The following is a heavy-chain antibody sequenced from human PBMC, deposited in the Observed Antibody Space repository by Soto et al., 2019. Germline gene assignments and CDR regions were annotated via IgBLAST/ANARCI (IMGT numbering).Heavy chain of an antibody. J-gene: IGHJ4*02. CDR1: GFTLSDYY. CDR2: ISNSGSYT. D-gene: IGHD3-22*01. CDR3: ARGVYYYDSRGYLGY. Sequence: QVQLVESGGGLVKPGGSLRLSCAASGFTLSDYYMSWIRQAPGKGLEWVSYISNSGSYTNYADSVKGRFTISRDNAKNSRYLQMNRLRAEDTAVYYCARGVYYYDSRGYLGYWGQGTLVTVSS. V-gene: IGHV3-11*05.